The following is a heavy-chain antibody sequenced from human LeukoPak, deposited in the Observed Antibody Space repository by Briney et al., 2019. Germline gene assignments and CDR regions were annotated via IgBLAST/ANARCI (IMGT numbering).Heavy chain of an antibody. CDR2: ISSSGSTI. J-gene: IGHJ4*02. CDR3: ARGSGVSEFDY. Sequence: GGSLRLSCAASGFTFSSYEMNWVRQAPGKGLEWVSYISSSGSTIYYADPVKGRFTISRDNAKNSLYLQMNSLRAEDTAVYYCARGSGVSEFDYWGQGTLVTVSS. V-gene: IGHV3-48*03. D-gene: IGHD6-13*01. CDR1: GFTFSSYE.